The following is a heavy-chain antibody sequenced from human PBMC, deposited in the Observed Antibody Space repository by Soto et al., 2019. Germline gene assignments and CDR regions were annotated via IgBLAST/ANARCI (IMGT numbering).Heavy chain of an antibody. D-gene: IGHD3-10*01. CDR1: GYTFTSYA. J-gene: IGHJ4*02. CDR3: ARGLGGSGSYSDY. CDR2: INAGNGNT. V-gene: IGHV1-3*01. Sequence: QVQLVQSGAEVKKPGASVKVSCKASGYTFTSYAMYWVRQAPGQRLEWMGWINAGNGNTKYSQKFQGRVTITRDTSASTAYMELSSLRSEDTAVYYCARGLGGSGSYSDYWGQGTLVTVSS.